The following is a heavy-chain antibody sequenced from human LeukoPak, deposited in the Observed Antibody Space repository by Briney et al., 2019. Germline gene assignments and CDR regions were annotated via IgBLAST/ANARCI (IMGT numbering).Heavy chain of an antibody. V-gene: IGHV3-33*06. Sequence: GGSLRLSCAASGFTFRSYGMHWVRQAPGKGLEWVAIIWYDGSNKYYADSVKGRFTISRDNSKNTLYLRINGLRAEDTAVYYCAKGREEDGYNDFDYWGQGTLVTVSS. J-gene: IGHJ4*02. CDR2: IWYDGSNK. D-gene: IGHD5-24*01. CDR3: AKGREEDGYNDFDY. CDR1: GFTFRSYG.